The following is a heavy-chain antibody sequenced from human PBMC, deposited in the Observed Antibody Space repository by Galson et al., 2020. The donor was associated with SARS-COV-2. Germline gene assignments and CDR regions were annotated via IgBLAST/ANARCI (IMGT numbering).Heavy chain of an antibody. D-gene: IGHD3-16*01. V-gene: IGHV4-38-2*01. CDR3: ARSPVDIMIKFAGVFYFDY. J-gene: IGHJ4*02. Sequence: SETLSLSCAVSGYSISSGKYWGWIRQPPGKGLEWIGSIYESGNTYYNPSLKSRVSISVDTSKNQFSLKLSSVTAADTAVYYCARSPVDIMIKFAGVFYFDYWGQGSLVTVSS. CDR2: IYESGNT. CDR1: GYSISSGKY.